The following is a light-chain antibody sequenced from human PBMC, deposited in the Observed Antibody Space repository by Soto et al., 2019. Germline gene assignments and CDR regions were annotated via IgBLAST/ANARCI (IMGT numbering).Light chain of an antibody. CDR1: QSVSSY. V-gene: IGKV3-11*01. CDR3: QQRSNWLRGIT. CDR2: DAS. Sequence: EIVLTQSPATLSLSPGERATLSCRASQSVSSYLAWYQQKPGQAPRLLIYDASNRATGIPARFSGSGSGTDFTLTISSLEPEDFAVYYCQQRSNWLRGITFGQGTRLEI. J-gene: IGKJ5*01.